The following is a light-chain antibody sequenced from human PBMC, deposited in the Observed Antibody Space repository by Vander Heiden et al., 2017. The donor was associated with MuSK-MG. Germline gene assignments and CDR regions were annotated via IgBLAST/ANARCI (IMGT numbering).Light chain of an antibody. V-gene: IGKV1-27*01. CDR3: QNYSSAPLT. J-gene: IGKJ4*01. CDR1: QDISKY. Sequence: DIQLTQPPSSLSASVGDRVTISCRASQDISKYLAWYQQKPGKAPKLLIDAASTLQSGVPARFSGGGSGTDCTLTISSLQPEDGAAYYCQNYSSAPLTFGGGTKVQIK. CDR2: AAS.